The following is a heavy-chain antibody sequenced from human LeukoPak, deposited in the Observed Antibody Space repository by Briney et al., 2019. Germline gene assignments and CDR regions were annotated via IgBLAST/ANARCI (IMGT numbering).Heavy chain of an antibody. CDR3: TKLRGSSDYYGTFDY. Sequence: GGSLRLSCAASGFTFNNYAMTWVRQAPGKGLEWASGISGSSDSTNYADSVKGRFTISRDNSKNSLYLQMSRLRAEDTAVYYCTKLRGSSDYYGTFDYWGQGTLVTVSS. J-gene: IGHJ4*02. D-gene: IGHD3-22*01. CDR2: ISGSSDST. V-gene: IGHV3-23*01. CDR1: GFTFNNYA.